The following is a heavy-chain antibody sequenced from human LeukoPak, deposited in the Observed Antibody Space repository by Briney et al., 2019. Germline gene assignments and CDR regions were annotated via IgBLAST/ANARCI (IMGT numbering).Heavy chain of an antibody. V-gene: IGHV5-10-1*01. CDR1: GYSFTSYW. J-gene: IGHJ5*02. CDR2: IDPSDSYT. D-gene: IGHD3-10*01. Sequence: GESLKISCKGSGYSFTSYWISWVRQMPGKGLEWMGRIDPSDSYTNYSPSFQGHVTISADKSISTAYLQWSSLKASDTAMHYCARHGYYYGSGSSWFDPWGQGTLVTVSS. CDR3: ARHGYYYGSGSSWFDP.